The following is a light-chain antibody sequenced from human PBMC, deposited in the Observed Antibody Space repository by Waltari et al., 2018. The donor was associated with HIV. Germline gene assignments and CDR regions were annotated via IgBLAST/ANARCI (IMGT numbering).Light chain of an antibody. CDR2: DAS. J-gene: IGKJ4*01. CDR3: QQRSNWPPGRLT. CDR1: QSVSSY. Sequence: EIVLTQSPATLSLSPGERATLSCRASQSVSSYLAWYQQKPGQAPRLLIYDASNRATGIPARFTGSGSGTDFTLTSSSLEPEDLAVYYCQQRSNWPPGRLTFGGGTKVEIK. V-gene: IGKV3-11*01.